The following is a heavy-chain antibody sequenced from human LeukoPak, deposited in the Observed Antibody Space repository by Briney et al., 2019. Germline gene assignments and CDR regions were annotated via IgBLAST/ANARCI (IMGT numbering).Heavy chain of an antibody. Sequence: GGSLRLSCAASGFTFSTYGMHWVRQAPGKGLEWVAVIWNDGSNKYYADSVKGRFTISRDNSKNTLYLQMNSLRDEDTAVYSCARASGPFDYWGQGTLVTVS. CDR2: IWNDGSNK. D-gene: IGHD3-10*01. CDR1: GFTFSTYG. V-gene: IGHV3-33*01. CDR3: ARASGPFDY. J-gene: IGHJ4*02.